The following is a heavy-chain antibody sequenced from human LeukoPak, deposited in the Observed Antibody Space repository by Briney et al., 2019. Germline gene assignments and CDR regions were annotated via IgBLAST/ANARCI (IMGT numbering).Heavy chain of an antibody. CDR2: IYYSGST. J-gene: IGHJ4*02. D-gene: IGHD3-10*01. Sequence: PSQTLSLTCTVSGGSISSGDYYWSWIRQPPGKGLEWIGYIYYSGSTYYNPSLKSRVTISVDTSKNQFSPKLSSVTAADTAVYYCARDYYGSGSYYNGREDWGQGTLVTVSS. V-gene: IGHV4-30-4*01. CDR1: GGSISSGDYY. CDR3: ARDYYGSGSYYNGRED.